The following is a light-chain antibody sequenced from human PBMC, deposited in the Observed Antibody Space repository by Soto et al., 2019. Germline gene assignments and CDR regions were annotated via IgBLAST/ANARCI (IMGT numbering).Light chain of an antibody. CDR1: QGISNY. CDR3: QKYNSAPPLT. J-gene: IGKJ4*01. Sequence: DIQMTQSPSSLSASVGDRVTITCRASQGISNYLAWYQQKPGKVPKLLIYAASTLQSGVPSRFSGSGSGTDFTLTISSLEPEDVAAYYCQKYNSAPPLTFGGGTKVEIK. V-gene: IGKV1-27*01. CDR2: AAS.